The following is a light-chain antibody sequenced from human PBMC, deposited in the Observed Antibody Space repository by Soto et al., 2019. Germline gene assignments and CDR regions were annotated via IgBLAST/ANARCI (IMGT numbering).Light chain of an antibody. Sequence: RASQIVSRNLAWYQQKPGQAPRLLIYDASNRATGIPARFSGSGSGTDLSRHMSRVGGLDFAVYPCQQCMRYPAPPPVAFGGGAKVDIK. CDR1: QIVSRN. V-gene: IGKV3-11*01. CDR3: QQCMRYPAPPPVA. CDR2: DAS. J-gene: IGKJ4*01.